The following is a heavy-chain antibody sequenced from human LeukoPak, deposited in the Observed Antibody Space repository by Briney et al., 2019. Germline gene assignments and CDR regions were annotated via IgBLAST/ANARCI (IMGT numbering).Heavy chain of an antibody. D-gene: IGHD2-2*01. Sequence: ASVKVSCKVSGYTLTELSMHWVRQAPGKGFEWMGGFDPEDGETIYAQKFQGRVTMTEDSSTDTAYMELSSLRSEDTAVYYCATSPHSLDCSSTSCYGYYMDVWGKGTTVTVS. J-gene: IGHJ6*03. CDR1: GYTLTELS. CDR2: FDPEDGET. CDR3: ATSPHSLDCSSTSCYGYYMDV. V-gene: IGHV1-24*01.